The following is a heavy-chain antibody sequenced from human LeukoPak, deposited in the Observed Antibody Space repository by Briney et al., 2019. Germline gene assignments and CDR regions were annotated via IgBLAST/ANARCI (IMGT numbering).Heavy chain of an antibody. CDR2: IDSDGSGT. Sequence: GGSLGLSCAASGFTFSNYWMYWVRQAPGKGLVWVSRIDSDGSGTKYADSVTGRFTVSRDNAKNTLYLQINSLRVEDTAVYYCARGAWYFDSWGQGTLVTVSS. CDR3: ARGAWYFDS. CDR1: GFTFSNYW. V-gene: IGHV3-74*01. J-gene: IGHJ4*02.